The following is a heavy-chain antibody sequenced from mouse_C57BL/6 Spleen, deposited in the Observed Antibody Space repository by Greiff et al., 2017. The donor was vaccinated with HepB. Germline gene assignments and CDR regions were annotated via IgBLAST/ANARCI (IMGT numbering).Heavy chain of an antibody. J-gene: IGHJ3*01. CDR3: ARSGPYYRFAY. Sequence: VQLQQSGAELVKPGASVKISCKASGYAFSSYWMNWVKQRPGKGLEWIGQIYPGDGDTNYNGKFKGKATLTADKSSSTAYMQLSSLTSKDSAVYFCARSGPYYRFAYWGQGTLVTVSA. V-gene: IGHV1-80*01. CDR1: GYAFSSYW. CDR2: IYPGDGDT. D-gene: IGHD2-10*01.